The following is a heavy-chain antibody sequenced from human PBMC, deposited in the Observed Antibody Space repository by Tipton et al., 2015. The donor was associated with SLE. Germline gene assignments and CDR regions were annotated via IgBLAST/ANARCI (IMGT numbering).Heavy chain of an antibody. CDR1: GFTFSSYW. D-gene: IGHD3-16*01. J-gene: IGHJ4*02. V-gene: IGHV3-74*01. Sequence: SLRLSCAASGFTFSSYWMHWVRQAPGKGLVWVSRINSDGSSTSYADSVKGRFTISRDNAKNSLYLQMNSLRAEDTAVYYCARVDMGDWSDYWGQGTLVTVSS. CDR3: ARVDMGDWSDY. CDR2: INSDGSST.